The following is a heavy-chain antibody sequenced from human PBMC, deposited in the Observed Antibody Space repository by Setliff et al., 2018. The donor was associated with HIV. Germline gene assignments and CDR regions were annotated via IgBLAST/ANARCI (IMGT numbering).Heavy chain of an antibody. V-gene: IGHV4-34*01. J-gene: IGHJ6*03. Sequence: SETLSLTCAVYGGSFSDNYWSWIRQSPGKGLEWIGEINHSGRTKYSPSLRSRVSISVDTSKNQFSLKLSSVTAADTAVYYCARTYLYYYYYYMDVWGKGTTVTVSS. CDR3: ARTYLYYYYYYMDV. CDR2: INHSGRT. D-gene: IGHD2-2*01. CDR1: GGSFSDNY.